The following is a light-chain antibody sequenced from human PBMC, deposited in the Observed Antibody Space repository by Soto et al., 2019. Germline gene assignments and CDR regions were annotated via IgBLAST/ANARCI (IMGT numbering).Light chain of an antibody. J-gene: IGKJ1*01. Sequence: EIVMTQSPATLSVPPGERATLSCRASQSVSRNLAWYQQKPGQAPRLLIYGASTRATGVPARFSGSGSGTEFTLTISSLQSEDFAIYYCQHYNNWPPWTFGQGTKVEIK. V-gene: IGKV3-15*01. CDR1: QSVSRN. CDR2: GAS. CDR3: QHYNNWPPWT.